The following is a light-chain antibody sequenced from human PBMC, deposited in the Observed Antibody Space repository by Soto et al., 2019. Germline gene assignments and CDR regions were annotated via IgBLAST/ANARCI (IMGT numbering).Light chain of an antibody. J-gene: IGKJ4*01. CDR1: ENIFQF. V-gene: IGKV1-5*01. Sequence: DIKLIQSPATTSASVGDRITITCRASENIFQFLAWYQQRSGSDPNRLIYDAYDLESGVPSRFSCSGSGTEVTFIFAIRQPDDSSTYYCHHDTTQAITLGGGTQVDVK. CDR3: HHDTTQAIT. CDR2: DAY.